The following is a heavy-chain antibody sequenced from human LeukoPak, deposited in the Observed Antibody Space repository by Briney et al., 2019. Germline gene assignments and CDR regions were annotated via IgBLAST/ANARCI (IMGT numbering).Heavy chain of an antibody. D-gene: IGHD2-2*01. Sequence: GGSLRLSCAASGFTFSNAWMSWVRQAPGKGLEWVSAISGSGGSTYYADSVKGRFTISRDNSKNTLYLQMNSLRAEDTAVYYCAKVRGGVVVPAAIDAFDIWGQGTMVTVSS. CDR1: GFTFSNAW. V-gene: IGHV3-23*01. CDR2: ISGSGGST. CDR3: AKVRGGVVVPAAIDAFDI. J-gene: IGHJ3*02.